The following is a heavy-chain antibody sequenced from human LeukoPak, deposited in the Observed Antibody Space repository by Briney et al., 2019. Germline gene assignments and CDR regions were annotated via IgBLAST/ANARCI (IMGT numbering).Heavy chain of an antibody. V-gene: IGHV3-9*01. CDR2: ISWNSGSA. J-gene: IGHJ4*02. CDR1: GFNFDDYS. D-gene: IGHD5-12*01. Sequence: PGRSLRLSCAASGFNFDDYSMHWIQQAPGKGLEWVSGISWNSGSAGYADSVKGRFTISRDNAKNSLYLQMNSLRTEDTALYYCAKDRTYSGYDALDYWGQGTLVTVSS. CDR3: AKDRTYSGYDALDY.